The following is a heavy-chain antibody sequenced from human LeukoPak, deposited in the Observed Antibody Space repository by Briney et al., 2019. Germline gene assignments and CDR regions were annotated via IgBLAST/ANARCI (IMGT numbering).Heavy chain of an antibody. CDR2: IYYSGST. V-gene: IGHV4-59*01. CDR1: GGSISSYY. D-gene: IGHD4-17*01. Sequence: VKPSETLSLTCTVSGGSISSYYWSWIRQPPGKGLEWIGYIYYSGSTNYNPSLKSRVSISVDTSKNQFSLKLSSVTAADTAVYYCARTGSTVTMLYPFDHWGQGTLVTVSS. CDR3: ARTGSTVTMLYPFDH. J-gene: IGHJ4*02.